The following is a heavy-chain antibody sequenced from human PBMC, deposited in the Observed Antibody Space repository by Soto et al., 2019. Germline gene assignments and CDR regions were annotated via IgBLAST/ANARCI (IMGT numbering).Heavy chain of an antibody. Sequence: SDTLSLTCTVSGGSISSYYWSWIRQPPGKGLEWIGYIYYSGSTNYNPSLKSRVTISVDTSKNQFSLKLSSVTAADTAVYYCARALYCSSTSCYDYWGQGTLVTVS. CDR3: ARALYCSSTSCYDY. V-gene: IGHV4-59*08. J-gene: IGHJ4*02. D-gene: IGHD2-2*01. CDR2: IYYSGST. CDR1: GGSISSYY.